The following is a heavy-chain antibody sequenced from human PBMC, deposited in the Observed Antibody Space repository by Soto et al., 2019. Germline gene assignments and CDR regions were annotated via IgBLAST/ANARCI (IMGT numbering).Heavy chain of an antibody. CDR1: GGSISSGGYS. D-gene: IGHD6-19*01. V-gene: IGHV4-30-2*01. Sequence: QLQLQESGSGLVKPSQTLSLTCAVSGGSISSGGYSWSWIRQPPGKGLEWIGYIYHSGSTYYNPSLQRRVTISVDGSKNQFSLKLSSVTAADTAVYYCARAGGLGAVAADYWGQGTLVTVSS. CDR3: ARAGGLGAVAADY. CDR2: IYHSGST. J-gene: IGHJ4*02.